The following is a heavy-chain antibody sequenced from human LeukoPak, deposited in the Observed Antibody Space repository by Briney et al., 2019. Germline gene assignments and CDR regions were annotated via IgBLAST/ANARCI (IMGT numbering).Heavy chain of an antibody. CDR2: IYYSGST. D-gene: IGHD3-22*01. Sequence: SETLSLTCTVSGDSISSYYWSWIRQSPGKGLEWIAYIYYSGSTNYNPSLNSRVTISVDTSKNQLSLKLRSVTAADTAIYYCARHSRIVVAGVNCYPMDAWGQGTTVTVSS. V-gene: IGHV4-59*08. J-gene: IGHJ6*02. CDR3: ARHSRIVVAGVNCYPMDA. CDR1: GDSISSYY.